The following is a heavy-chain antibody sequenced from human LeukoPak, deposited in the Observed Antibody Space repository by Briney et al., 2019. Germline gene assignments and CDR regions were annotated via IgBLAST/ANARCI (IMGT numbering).Heavy chain of an antibody. CDR1: GYSFTSYW. CDR2: IYPGDSDT. D-gene: IGHD3-10*01. CDR3: ARADPLAYPMVRGVEDAFDI. J-gene: IGHJ3*02. Sequence: GESLKISCKGSGYSFTSYWIGWVRQMPGKGLEWMGIIYPGDSDTRYSPSFQGQVTISADKSIGTAYLQWSSLKASDTAMYYCARADPLAYPMVRGVEDAFDIWGQGTMVTVSS. V-gene: IGHV5-51*01.